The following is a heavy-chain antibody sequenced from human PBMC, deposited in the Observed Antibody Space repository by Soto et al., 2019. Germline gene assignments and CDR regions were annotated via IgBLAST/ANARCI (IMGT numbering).Heavy chain of an antibody. CDR2: IIPIFGTA. CDR1: GGTFSSYA. Sequence: QVQLVQSGAEVKKPGSSVKVSCKASGGTFSSYAISWVRQAPGQGLEWMGGIIPIFGTANYAQKFQGRVTITADKSTSTAYMELSSLRSEDTAVYYCARGVPAAMGEYYYYGMDVWGQGTTVTVSS. CDR3: ARGVPAAMGEYYYYGMDV. V-gene: IGHV1-69*06. J-gene: IGHJ6*02. D-gene: IGHD2-2*01.